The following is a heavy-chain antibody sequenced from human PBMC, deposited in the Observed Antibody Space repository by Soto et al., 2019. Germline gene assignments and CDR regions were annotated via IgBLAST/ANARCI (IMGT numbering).Heavy chain of an antibody. CDR3: ARIRLGYDAFDI. J-gene: IGHJ3*02. CDR1: GFTFSSYS. V-gene: IGHV3-21*01. CDR2: ISSSSSYI. D-gene: IGHD2-15*01. Sequence: GGSLRLSCAASGFTFSSYSMNWVRLAPGKGLEWVSPISSSSSYIYYADSVKGRFTISRDNAKNSLYLQMNSLRAEDTAVYFCARIRLGYDAFDIWGQGTMVTGSS.